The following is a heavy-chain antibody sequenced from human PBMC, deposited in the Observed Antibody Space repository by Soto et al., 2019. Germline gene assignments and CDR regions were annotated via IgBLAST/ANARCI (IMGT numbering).Heavy chain of an antibody. CDR2: IKQDGSET. Sequence: EVQLVESGGGFVQPGGSLRLSCTASGFTFSNFWMNWVRQAPGRGLECVANIKQDGSETYYVDSVKGRFVISRDNAKNSLSLQMNSLTAEDTAVYYCATNTVTKVDDYWGQGTLVTVSS. D-gene: IGHD4-17*01. CDR3: ATNTVTKVDDY. CDR1: GFTFSNFW. J-gene: IGHJ4*02. V-gene: IGHV3-7*03.